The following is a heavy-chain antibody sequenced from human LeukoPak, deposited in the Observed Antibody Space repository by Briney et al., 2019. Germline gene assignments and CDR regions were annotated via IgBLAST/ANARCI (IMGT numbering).Heavy chain of an antibody. D-gene: IGHD2-15*01. CDR2: ISAYNGNT. V-gene: IGHV1-18*01. Sequence: ASVKVSCKASGYTFTSYGISWVRQAPGQGLEWMGWISAYNGNTNYAQKLQGRVTMTTDTSTSTAYMELRSLRSDDTAVYYCARERVVAATPYYYYYGMDVWGQGTTVTVSS. CDR3: ARERVVAATPYYYYYGMDV. J-gene: IGHJ6*02. CDR1: GYTFTSYG.